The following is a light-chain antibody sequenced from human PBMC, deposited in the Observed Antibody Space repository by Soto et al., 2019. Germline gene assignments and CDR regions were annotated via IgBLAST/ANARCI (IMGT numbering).Light chain of an antibody. J-gene: IGKJ1*01. Sequence: EIVFTQSPGTLTLSPGERATLSCRASQSVRSNYLAWYQQGPGQAPRLLLFAASSRATGIPDRFSGSGSGTDFTLTISRLEPEDFAVYYCLQYITAPWTFGLGTKVDIK. V-gene: IGKV3-20*01. CDR3: LQYITAPWT. CDR1: QSVRSNY. CDR2: AAS.